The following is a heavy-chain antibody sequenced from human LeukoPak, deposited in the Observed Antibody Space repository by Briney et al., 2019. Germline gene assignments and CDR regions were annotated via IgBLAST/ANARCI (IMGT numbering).Heavy chain of an antibody. V-gene: IGHV3-30-3*01. CDR1: GFTFSSYA. J-gene: IGHJ3*02. CDR2: ISYAGSNK. Sequence: GRSLRLSCAASGFTFSSYAMHWVRQAPGKGLEWVAVISYAGSNKYYADSVKGRFTISRDNSKNTLYLQMNSLRAEDTAVYYCARIGRLYAFDIWGQGTMVTVSS. CDR3: ARIGRLYAFDI. D-gene: IGHD2-15*01.